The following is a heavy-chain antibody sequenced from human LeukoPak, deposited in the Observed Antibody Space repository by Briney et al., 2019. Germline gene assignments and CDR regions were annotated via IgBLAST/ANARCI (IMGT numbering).Heavy chain of an antibody. D-gene: IGHD6-13*01. Sequence: PSETLSLTCTVSGYSISSGYYWGWIRQPPGKGLEWIGSIYHSGSTYYNPSLKSRVTISVDTSKNQFSLKLSSVTAADTAVYYCARDSGGAAGPDYWGQGTLVTVSS. CDR1: GYSISSGYY. J-gene: IGHJ4*02. CDR3: ARDSGGAAGPDY. CDR2: IYHSGST. V-gene: IGHV4-38-2*02.